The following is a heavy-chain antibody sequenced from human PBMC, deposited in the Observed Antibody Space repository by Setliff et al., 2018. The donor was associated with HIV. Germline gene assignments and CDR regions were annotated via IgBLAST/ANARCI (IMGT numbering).Heavy chain of an antibody. D-gene: IGHD3-16*01. V-gene: IGHV4-39*01. CDR2: VYYTGTT. Sequence: SENLSLTCTVSGGSISSITHYWGWFRQPPGKGLECIGTVYYTGTTYYNSSLESRVTISVDTSRNQFSLKLYSVTAADTAVYYCARIFGFTTASYARGNDYWGRGTLVTVSS. CDR1: GGSISSITHY. J-gene: IGHJ4*02. CDR3: ARIFGFTTASYARGNDY.